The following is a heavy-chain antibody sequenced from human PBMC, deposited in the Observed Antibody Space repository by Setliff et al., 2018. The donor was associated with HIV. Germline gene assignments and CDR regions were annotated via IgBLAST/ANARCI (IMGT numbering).Heavy chain of an antibody. Sequence: SETLSLTCTVSGGSIGSYYWSWIRQPPGKGLEWIGHIYIGSTNYNPSLKSRVIISADTSKNQFSLKLSSVTAADTAVYYCARTYSSSWYSSHLWVDYWGQGTLVTVS. J-gene: IGHJ4*02. CDR3: ARTYSSSWYSSHLWVDY. D-gene: IGHD6-13*01. CDR1: GGSIGSYY. CDR2: IYIGST. V-gene: IGHV4-4*08.